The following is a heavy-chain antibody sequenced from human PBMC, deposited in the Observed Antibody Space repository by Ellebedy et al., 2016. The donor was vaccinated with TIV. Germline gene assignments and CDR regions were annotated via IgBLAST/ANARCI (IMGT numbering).Heavy chain of an antibody. CDR1: GFTFSDYY. Sequence: PGGSLRLSCAASGFTFSDYYMSWIRQAPDKGLKWVAVTSYDAVHKSYADSVKGRFTISRDNSKNTLYLQMNSLRGEDTGIYYCARDHNTDLDYWGQGTLVAVSS. D-gene: IGHD5-18*01. CDR3: ARDHNTDLDY. V-gene: IGHV3-30-3*01. CDR2: TSYDAVHK. J-gene: IGHJ4*02.